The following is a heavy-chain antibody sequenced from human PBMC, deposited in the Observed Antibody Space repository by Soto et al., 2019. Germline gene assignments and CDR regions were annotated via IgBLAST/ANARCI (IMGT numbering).Heavy chain of an antibody. J-gene: IGHJ4*02. CDR3: SRREIQGPIDY. Sequence: QVQLQESGPGLVKPSDTLSLTCAVSGYSISSSNWWGWIRQPPGKGLEWIGYIYYSGTTYYNPSLKSRVTMSVDTSKNQFSLKLTSVRAVDTAVYYCSRREIQGPIDYWGQGTLVTVSS. V-gene: IGHV4-28*01. D-gene: IGHD1-26*01. CDR1: GYSISSSNW. CDR2: IYYSGTT.